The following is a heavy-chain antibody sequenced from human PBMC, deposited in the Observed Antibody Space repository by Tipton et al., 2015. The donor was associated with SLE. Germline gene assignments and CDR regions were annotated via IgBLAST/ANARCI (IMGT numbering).Heavy chain of an antibody. CDR1: GFTFYDYA. CDR3: AKEGGYSSGWYGSAAFDI. D-gene: IGHD6-19*01. CDR2: ISWNSGSI. Sequence: SLRLSCAASGFTFYDYAMHWVRQAPGKGLEWVSGISWNSGSIGYADSVKGRFTISRDNAKNSLYLQMNSLRAEDTALYYCAKEGGYSSGWYGSAAFDIWGQGTMVTVSS. J-gene: IGHJ3*02. V-gene: IGHV3-9*01.